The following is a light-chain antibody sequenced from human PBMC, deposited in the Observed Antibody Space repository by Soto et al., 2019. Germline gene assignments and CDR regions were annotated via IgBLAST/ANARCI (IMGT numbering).Light chain of an antibody. CDR1: QSVSSS. V-gene: IGKV3-15*01. Sequence: EIVVTQSPATLSVSPGERVTLSCRASQSVSSSLAWYQQRPGQAPRLLIYDTSTRAAGIAARFSGSGSGTEVTLTISSLQSEDSAVYYCQQYVHWPPGAFGQGTKVEIK. J-gene: IGKJ1*01. CDR3: QQYVHWPPGA. CDR2: DTS.